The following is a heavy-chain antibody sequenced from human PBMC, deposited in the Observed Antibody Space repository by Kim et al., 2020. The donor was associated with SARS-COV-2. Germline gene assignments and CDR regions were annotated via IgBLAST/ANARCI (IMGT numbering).Heavy chain of an antibody. CDR2: IYYSGST. CDR3: ARGRNYYDSSGYILSDLYYYYGMDV. D-gene: IGHD3-22*01. Sequence: SETLSLTCTVSGGSISSYYWSWIRQPRGKGLEWIGYIYYSGSTNYNPSLKSRVTISVDTSKNQFSLKLSSVTAADTAVYYCARGRNYYDSSGYILSDLYYYYGMDVWGQGTTVTVSS. J-gene: IGHJ6*02. CDR1: GGSISSYY. V-gene: IGHV4-59*13.